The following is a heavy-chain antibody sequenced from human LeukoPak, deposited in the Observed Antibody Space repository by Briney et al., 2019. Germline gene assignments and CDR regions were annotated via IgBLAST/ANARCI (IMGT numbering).Heavy chain of an antibody. CDR3: ASSLAGWFDP. D-gene: IGHD3-10*01. Sequence: GRSLRLSCAASGFTFSSYGMHWVRQAPGKGLEWVAVIWYDGSNKYYADSVKGRFTISRDNSKNTLYLQMNSLRAEDTAVYYCASSLAGWFDPWGQGTLVTVSS. CDR1: GFTFSSYG. CDR2: IWYDGSNK. V-gene: IGHV3-33*01. J-gene: IGHJ5*02.